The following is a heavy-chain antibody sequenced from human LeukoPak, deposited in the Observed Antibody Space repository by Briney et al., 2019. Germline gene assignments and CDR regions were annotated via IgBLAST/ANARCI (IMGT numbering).Heavy chain of an antibody. V-gene: IGHV2-5*02. J-gene: IGHJ5*02. CDR2: IYWDDDK. D-gene: IGHD5-18*01. CDR1: GFSLSTSGVG. CDR3: AHNLRGYSYGLYWFDP. Sequence: SGPTLVKPTQTLTLTCTFSGFSLSTSGVGVGWIRQPPGKALEWLALIYWDDDKRYSPSLKSRLTITKDTSKNQVVLTMTNMDPVDTATYYCAHNLRGYSYGLYWFDPWGQGTLVTVSS.